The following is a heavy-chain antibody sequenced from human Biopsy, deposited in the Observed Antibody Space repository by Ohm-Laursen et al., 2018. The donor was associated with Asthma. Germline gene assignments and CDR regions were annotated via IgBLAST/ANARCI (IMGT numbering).Heavy chain of an antibody. V-gene: IGHV1-24*01. CDR3: ASDFPKDYVRYNFQF. Sequence: GASVKVSCKISGYSLTDLSMHWVRQAPGQGLEWMGGHDHEGGGTVNARRFQGRVTMTGDTSTDTAYMELSSLSSDDTAVYYCASDFPKDYVRYNFQFWGQGTLVTVSS. D-gene: IGHD4-17*01. CDR1: GYSLTDLS. CDR2: HDHEGGGT. J-gene: IGHJ4*02.